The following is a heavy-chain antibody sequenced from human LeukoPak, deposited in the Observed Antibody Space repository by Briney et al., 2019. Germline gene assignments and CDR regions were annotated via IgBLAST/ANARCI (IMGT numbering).Heavy chain of an antibody. CDR3: ARLYSSGWGNK. V-gene: IGHV4-59*04. Sequence: PSETLSLTCTVSGGSISSYYWSWIRQPPGKGLEWIGSIYYSGSTYYNPSLKSRVTISVDTSKNQFSLKLSSVTAADTAVYYCARLYSSGWGNKWGQGTLVTVSS. CDR1: GGSISSYY. J-gene: IGHJ4*02. CDR2: IYYSGST. D-gene: IGHD6-19*01.